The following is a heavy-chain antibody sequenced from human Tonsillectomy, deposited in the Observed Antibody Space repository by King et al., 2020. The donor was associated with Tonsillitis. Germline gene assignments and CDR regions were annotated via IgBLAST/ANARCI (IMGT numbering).Heavy chain of an antibody. V-gene: IGHV3-48*01. CDR2: ISGSGSTI. Sequence: VQLVESGGGLVQPGGSLRLSCTASRFTFSSYGMSWVRQAPGKGLEWLSYISGSGSTIHYGDSVKGRFTISRDNAKSSLYLQMNSLRAEDTALYYCARSFGSGSFDYYFYYWGQGTLVTVSS. D-gene: IGHD3-10*01. J-gene: IGHJ4*02. CDR1: RFTFSSYG. CDR3: ARSFGSGSFDYYFYY.